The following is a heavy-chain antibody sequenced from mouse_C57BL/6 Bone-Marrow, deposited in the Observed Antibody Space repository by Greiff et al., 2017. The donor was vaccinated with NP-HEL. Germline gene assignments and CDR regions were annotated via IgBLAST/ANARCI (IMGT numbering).Heavy chain of an antibody. J-gene: IGHJ3*01. CDR1: GYTFTSYG. D-gene: IGHD2-3*01. CDR3: ARLRLLRGGFAY. CDR2: IYPRSGNT. Sequence: QVQLKESGAELARPGASVKLSCKASGYTFTSYGISWVKQRTGQGLEWIGEIYPRSGNTYYNEKFKGKATLTADKSSSTAYMELRSLTSEDSAVYFCARLRLLRGGFAYWGQGTLVTVSA. V-gene: IGHV1-81*01.